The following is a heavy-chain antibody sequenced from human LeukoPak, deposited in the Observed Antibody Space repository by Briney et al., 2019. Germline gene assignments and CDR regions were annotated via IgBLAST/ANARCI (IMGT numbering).Heavy chain of an antibody. Sequence: TGGSLRLSCAASGLTSSTYEMNWVRQAPGKGLEWVSYISSSGSIIHYADSVKGRFTIYRDNAKNSLYLQMNSLRAEDTAVYYCARTRYGSGRPFDYWGQGTLVTVSS. D-gene: IGHD3-10*01. CDR1: GLTSSTYE. CDR3: ARTRYGSGRPFDY. V-gene: IGHV3-48*03. CDR2: ISSSGSII. J-gene: IGHJ4*02.